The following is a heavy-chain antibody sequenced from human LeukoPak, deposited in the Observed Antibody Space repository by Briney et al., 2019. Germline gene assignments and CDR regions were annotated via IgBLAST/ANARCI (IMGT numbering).Heavy chain of an antibody. Sequence: TSVKVSCKASGFTFTSSAMQWVRQARGQRLEWIGWIVVGSGNTNYAQKFQERVTITRDMSTSTAYMELSSLRSEGTAVYYCAAVFDSSGENQYFQHWGQGTPVTVSS. V-gene: IGHV1-58*02. CDR2: IVVGSGNT. CDR3: AAVFDSSGENQYFQH. J-gene: IGHJ1*01. CDR1: GFTFTSSA. D-gene: IGHD3-22*01.